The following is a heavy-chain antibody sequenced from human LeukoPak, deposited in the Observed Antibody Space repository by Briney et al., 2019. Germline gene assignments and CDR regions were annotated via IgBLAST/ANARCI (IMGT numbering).Heavy chain of an antibody. CDR2: ISTSNGDT. CDR3: AREGSSSSYSPLDAFDI. J-gene: IGHJ3*02. CDR1: GYTFSTYG. Sequence: GASVKVSCKASGYTFSTYGISWVRQAPGQGLEWMGWISTSNGDTKYAQKLQGRVTMTTDTSTSTAYMELRNLRSDDTAVYYCAREGSSSSYSPLDAFDIWGQGTMVTVSS. V-gene: IGHV1-18*01. D-gene: IGHD6-6*01.